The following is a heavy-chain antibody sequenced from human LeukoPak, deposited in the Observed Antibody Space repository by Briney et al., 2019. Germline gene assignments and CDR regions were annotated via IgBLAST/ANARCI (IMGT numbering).Heavy chain of an antibody. V-gene: IGHV3-48*03. CDR2: ISDSGRTI. J-gene: IGHJ4*02. Sequence: GGSLRLSCAASGFTFSSYEMNWVRQAPGKGLEWVSYISDSGRTIYYANSVKGRFTISRDNAKNSLYLQMNSLRAEDTAVYYCARARPGGLRDYWGQGTLSPSPQ. CDR3: ARARPGGLRDY. D-gene: IGHD3-10*01. CDR1: GFTFSSYE.